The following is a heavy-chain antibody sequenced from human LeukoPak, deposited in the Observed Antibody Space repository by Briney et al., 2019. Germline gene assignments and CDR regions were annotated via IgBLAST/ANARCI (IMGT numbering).Heavy chain of an antibody. J-gene: IGHJ4*02. D-gene: IGHD6-13*01. CDR1: GYSVSSGYY. V-gene: IGHV4-38-2*01. CDR3: ARHVWGSAAADYFDY. CDR2: LYHSGST. Sequence: SETLSLTCAVSGYSVSSGYYWGWIRQPPGKGLEWIGSLYHSGSTYYNPSLKSRVTISVDTSKNQFSLKLSSVTAADTAVYYCARHVWGSAAADYFDYWGQGTLVTVSS.